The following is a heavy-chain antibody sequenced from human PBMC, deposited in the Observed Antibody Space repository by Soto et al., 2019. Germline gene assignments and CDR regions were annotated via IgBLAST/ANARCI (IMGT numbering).Heavy chain of an antibody. CDR3: AIARVADSSLDH. J-gene: IGHJ4*01. CDR2: ISYGSREI. CDR1: GLNCSNNT. Sequence: GGPLRLSCVAAGLNCSNNTMHRVRQAPGKVLVWLAVISYGSREIFYADSVKGLVTISRDYPENPLFLHMDSPRADDTAVYYCAIARVADSSLDHWGQGILVAVSS. V-gene: IGHV3-30*17. D-gene: IGHD6-19*01.